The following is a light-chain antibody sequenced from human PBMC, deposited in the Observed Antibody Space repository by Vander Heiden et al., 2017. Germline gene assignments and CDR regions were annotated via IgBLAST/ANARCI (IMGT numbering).Light chain of an antibody. CDR1: SSNIGRNS. V-gene: IGLV1-47*01. CDR3: AAWDDVLSGAV. CDR2: GDD. Sequence: VLPQPPSASGTPAPRVAIATSGSSSNIGRNSVYWYQQHPGTAPNLLIFGDDQRPSGVPDRLSGSKSGTSASLGVSGLRAEDEADYYCAAWDDVLSGAVFGGGTKLTVL. J-gene: IGLJ2*01.